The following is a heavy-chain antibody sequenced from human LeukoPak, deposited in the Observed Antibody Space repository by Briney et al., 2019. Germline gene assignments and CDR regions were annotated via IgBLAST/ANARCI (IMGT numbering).Heavy chain of an antibody. CDR3: ATASTTVTYFDY. V-gene: IGHV4-61*02. J-gene: IGHJ4*02. D-gene: IGHD4-17*01. Sequence: SQTLSLTCTVSGGSLSSGSYYWSWIRQPAGEGLEWTGRIYTSGSTTYNPSPKSRVTISVDTSKNQFSLKLSSVTAADTAVYYCATASTTVTYFDYWGQGTLVTVSS. CDR2: IYTSGST. CDR1: GGSLSSGSYY.